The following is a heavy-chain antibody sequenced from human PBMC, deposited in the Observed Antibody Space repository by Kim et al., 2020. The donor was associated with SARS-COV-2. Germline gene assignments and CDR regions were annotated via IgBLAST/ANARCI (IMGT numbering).Heavy chain of an antibody. CDR3: TAYRIAYCGGDCYSYFDY. V-gene: IGHV3-15*01. D-gene: IGHD2-21*02. CDR1: GFTFSNAW. Sequence: GGSLRLSCASSGFTFSNAWMSWVRQAPGKGLEWVGRIKSKTDGGTTDYAAPVKGRFTISRDDSKNTLYLQMNSLKTEDTAVYYCTAYRIAYCGGDCYSYFDYWGQGTLVTVSS. CDR2: IKSKTDGGTT. J-gene: IGHJ4*02.